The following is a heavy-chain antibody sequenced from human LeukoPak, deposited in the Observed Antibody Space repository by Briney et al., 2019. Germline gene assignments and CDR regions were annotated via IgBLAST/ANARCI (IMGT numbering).Heavy chain of an antibody. J-gene: IGHJ3*02. D-gene: IGHD2-2*01. V-gene: IGHV3-30-3*01. Sequence: TGGSLRLSCAVSGFTFSSHAMHWVRQAPGKGLEWVAVISYDGSNKYYADSVKGRFTISRDNSKNTLYLQMNSLRAEDTAVYYCARVGYCSSTSCYFPFDIWGQGTMVTVSS. CDR3: ARVGYCSSTSCYFPFDI. CDR1: GFTFSSHA. CDR2: ISYDGSNK.